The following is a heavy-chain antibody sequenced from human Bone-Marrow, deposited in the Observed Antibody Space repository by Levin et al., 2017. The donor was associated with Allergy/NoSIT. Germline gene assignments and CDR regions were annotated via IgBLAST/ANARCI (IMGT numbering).Heavy chain of an antibody. CDR3: ARWRPPPLFGVVSHRGDYFDP. J-gene: IGHJ5*02. Sequence: GESLKISCAASGFTFSNFAMAWVRQSPGKGLEWVSAVGGGGRYTYYADSVKGRFIISRDNSKNTLYLQMNNLRGDDTALYYCARWRPPPLFGVVSHRGDYFDPWGQGTLVTVSS. CDR2: VGGGGRYT. V-gene: IGHV3-23*01. CDR1: GFTFSNFA. D-gene: IGHD3-3*01.